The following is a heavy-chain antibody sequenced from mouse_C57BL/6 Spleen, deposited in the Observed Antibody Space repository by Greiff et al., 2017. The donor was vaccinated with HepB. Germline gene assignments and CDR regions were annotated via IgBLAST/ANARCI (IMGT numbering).Heavy chain of an antibody. J-gene: IGHJ3*01. CDR3: ARYYDYDGWFAY. Sequence: VKLVESGAELVKPGASVKISCKASGYAFSSYWMNWVKQRPGKGLEWIGQIYPGDGDTNYNGKFKGKATLTADKSSSTAYMQLSRLTSEDSAVYFCARYYDYDGWFAYWGQGILVTVSA. D-gene: IGHD2-4*01. CDR1: GYAFSSYW. V-gene: IGHV1-80*01. CDR2: IYPGDGDT.